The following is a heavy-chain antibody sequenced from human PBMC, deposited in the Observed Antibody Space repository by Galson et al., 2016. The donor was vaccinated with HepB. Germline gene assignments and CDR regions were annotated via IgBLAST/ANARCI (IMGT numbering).Heavy chain of an antibody. CDR1: GFIVSSHY. V-gene: IGHV3-53*01. CDR3: ARDPGRIAAAGHLDP. J-gene: IGHJ5*02. Sequence: SLRLSCAGSGFIVSSHYMNWVRQPPGKGLEWVAIIYSGGATYYADSVKGRFTISRDNPNNTLYLQMDSLTAEDTAVYYCARDPGRIAAAGHLDPWGHGTLVTVSS. CDR2: IYSGGAT. D-gene: IGHD6-13*01.